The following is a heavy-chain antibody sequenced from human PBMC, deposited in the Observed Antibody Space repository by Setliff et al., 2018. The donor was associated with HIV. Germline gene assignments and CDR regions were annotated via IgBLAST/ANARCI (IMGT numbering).Heavy chain of an antibody. CDR2: SNPSGGNA. J-gene: IGHJ4*02. V-gene: IGHV1-46*01. CDR1: GYTFINYG. CDR3: ARDSDGSGYGSFDY. D-gene: IGHD3-22*01. Sequence: GASVKVSCKASGYTFINYGVTWVRQAPGQGLEWMGISNPSGGNARYAQKFQGRVTMTRDTSTSTFYMELSSLRSDDTAVYYCARDSDGSGYGSFDYWGQGTLVTVSS.